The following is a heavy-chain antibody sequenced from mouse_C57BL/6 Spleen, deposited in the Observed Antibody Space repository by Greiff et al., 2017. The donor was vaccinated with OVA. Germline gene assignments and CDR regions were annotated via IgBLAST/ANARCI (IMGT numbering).Heavy chain of an antibody. J-gene: IGHJ3*01. CDR3: TREGGDYAWFAY. V-gene: IGHV5-9-1*02. D-gene: IGHD2-4*01. CDR2: ISSGGDYI. Sequence: DVMLVESGEGLVKPGGSLKLSCAASGFTFSSYAMSWVRQTPEKRLEWVAYISSGGDYIYYADTVKGRFTISRDNARNTLYLQMSSLKSDDTAMYYCTREGGDYAWFAYWGQGTLVTVSA. CDR1: GFTFSSYA.